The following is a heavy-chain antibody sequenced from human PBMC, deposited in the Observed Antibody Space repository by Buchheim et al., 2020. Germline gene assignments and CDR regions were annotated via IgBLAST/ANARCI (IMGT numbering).Heavy chain of an antibody. CDR2: IKQDGSEK. CDR3: ARGNVGYSGYETPQGY. V-gene: IGHV3-7*01. CDR1: GFTFSSYW. Sequence: EVQLVESGGGLVQPGGSLRLSCAASGFTFSSYWMSWVRQAPGKGLEWVANIKQDGSEKYYVDSVKGRFTISRDKAKNSLYLQMNSLRAEDTAVYYCARGNVGYSGYETPQGYWGQGTL. J-gene: IGHJ4*02. D-gene: IGHD5-12*01.